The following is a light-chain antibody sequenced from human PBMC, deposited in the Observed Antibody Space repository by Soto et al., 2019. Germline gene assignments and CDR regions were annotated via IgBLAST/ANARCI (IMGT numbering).Light chain of an antibody. Sequence: DIQLTQSPSSLSASVGDRVTITCRASQSISGGLAWYQKKPEKAPRLLIYDISGLQSAVPSRFSGSGSGTEFTLTVSSLHLEDFATYYCQQYNTDSPLTFGQGTKVEIK. J-gene: IGKJ1*01. CDR1: QSISGG. CDR2: DIS. CDR3: QQYNTDSPLT. V-gene: IGKV1-5*01.